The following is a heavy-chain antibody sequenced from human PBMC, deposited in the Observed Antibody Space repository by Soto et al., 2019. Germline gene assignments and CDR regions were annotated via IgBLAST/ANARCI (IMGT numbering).Heavy chain of an antibody. J-gene: IGHJ4*02. CDR3: AKAPSSTSCYYCYFDY. D-gene: IGHD2-2*01. CDR1: GFTFSSYA. Sequence: GGSLRLSCAASGFTFSSYAMSWVRQAPGKGLEWVSAISGSGGSTYYADSVKGRFTISRDNSKNTLYLQMNSLRAEDTAVYYWAKAPSSTSCYYCYFDYWGQGTLVTLSS. CDR2: ISGSGGST. V-gene: IGHV3-23*01.